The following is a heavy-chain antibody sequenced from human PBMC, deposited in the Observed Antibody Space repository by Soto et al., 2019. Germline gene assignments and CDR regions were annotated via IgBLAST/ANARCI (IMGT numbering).Heavy chain of an antibody. CDR3: AALSASSVSYYGMDV. Sequence: GGSLRLSCAASGFTFSSYGMHWVRQAPGKGLEWVAVISYDGSNKYYADSVKGRFTISRDNSKNTLYLQMNSLRAEDTAVYYCAALSASSVSYYGMDVWGQGTTVTVSS. CDR1: GFTFSSYG. V-gene: IGHV3-30*03. CDR2: ISYDGSNK. D-gene: IGHD3-3*02. J-gene: IGHJ6*02.